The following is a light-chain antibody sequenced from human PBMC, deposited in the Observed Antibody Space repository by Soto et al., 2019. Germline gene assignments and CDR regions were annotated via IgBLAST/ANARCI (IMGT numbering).Light chain of an antibody. CDR2: AAS. Sequence: DIPMTPSPSPLSSSVGDRVTITCRASQNISSYLNWYQQKPGKAPKLLIYAASSLQSGVPSRFSGSGSGADFTLTFSSLQPEDFATYYCQQSYSSPLSFGGGTKVDIK. CDR1: QNISSY. J-gene: IGKJ4*01. V-gene: IGKV1-39*01. CDR3: QQSYSSPLS.